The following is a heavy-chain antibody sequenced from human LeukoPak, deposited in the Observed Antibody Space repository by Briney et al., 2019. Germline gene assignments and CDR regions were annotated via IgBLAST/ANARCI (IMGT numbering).Heavy chain of an antibody. CDR3: ARGANYYGSGSYFGGLDY. J-gene: IGHJ4*02. Sequence: TGGSLGLSCAASGFTFSSYWMSWVRQAPGKGLEWVANIKQDGSEKYYVDSVKGRFTISRDNAKNSLYLQMNSLRAEDTAVYYCARGANYYGSGSYFGGLDYWGQGTLVTVSS. D-gene: IGHD3-10*01. CDR1: GFTFSSYW. CDR2: IKQDGSEK. V-gene: IGHV3-7*01.